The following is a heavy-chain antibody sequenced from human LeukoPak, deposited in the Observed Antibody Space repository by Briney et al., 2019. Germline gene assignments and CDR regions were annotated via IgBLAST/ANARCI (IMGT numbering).Heavy chain of an antibody. D-gene: IGHD5-24*01. CDR3: ARGGRRDGYTD. CDR2: INPSGGTT. J-gene: IGHJ4*02. CDR1: GYTFTSYS. V-gene: IGHV1-46*01. Sequence: ASVKVSCKASGYTFTSYSIHWVRQAPGQGLEWMGIINPSGGTTSYTQKFQGRVTMTRDTSTSTVYMELSSLRSEDTAVYYCARGGRRDGYTDWGQGTLVTVSS.